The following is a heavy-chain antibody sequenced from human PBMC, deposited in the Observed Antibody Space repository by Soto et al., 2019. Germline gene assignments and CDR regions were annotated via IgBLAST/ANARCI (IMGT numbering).Heavy chain of an antibody. CDR3: ARDSGGEPLYYYYGMDV. Sequence: SETLSLTCTVSGGSISSYYWSWIRQPAGKGLEWIGRIYTSGSTNYNPSLKSRVTMSVGTSKNQFSLKLSSVTAADTAVYYCARDSGGEPLYYYYGMDVWGQGTTVTVSS. V-gene: IGHV4-4*07. CDR1: GGSISSYY. CDR2: IYTSGST. J-gene: IGHJ6*02. D-gene: IGHD3-10*01.